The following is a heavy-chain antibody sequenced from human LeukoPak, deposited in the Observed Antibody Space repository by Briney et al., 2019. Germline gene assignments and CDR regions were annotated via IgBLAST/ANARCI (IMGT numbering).Heavy chain of an antibody. Sequence: GGSLRLSCAASGFTFSSYGMHWVRQAPGKGLEGVAVIWYDGSNKYYADSVKGRFTISRDNSKNTLYLQMNSLRAEDTAVYYCAKGSDSSGYYPMNYWGQGTLVTVSS. CDR3: AKGSDSSGYYPMNY. J-gene: IGHJ4*02. D-gene: IGHD3-22*01. CDR2: IWYDGSNK. V-gene: IGHV3-33*06. CDR1: GFTFSSYG.